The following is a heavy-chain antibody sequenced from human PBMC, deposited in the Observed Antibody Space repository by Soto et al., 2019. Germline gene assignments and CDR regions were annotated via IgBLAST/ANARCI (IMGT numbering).Heavy chain of an antibody. V-gene: IGHV3-23*01. CDR2: ISGSGGST. CDR1: GFTFSSYA. CDR3: EKRKYDYVWGRYGLDY. J-gene: IGHJ4*02. Sequence: EVQLLESGGGLVQPGGSLRLSCAASGFTFSSYAMSWVRQAPGKGLEWVSAISGSGGSTYYADSVKGRFTISRDNSKNSLYLQMNSLRAENTAVYYCEKRKYDYVWGRYGLDYWGQGTLVTVSS. D-gene: IGHD3-16*01.